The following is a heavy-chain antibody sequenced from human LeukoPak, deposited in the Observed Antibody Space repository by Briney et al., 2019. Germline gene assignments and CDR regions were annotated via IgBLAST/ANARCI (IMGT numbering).Heavy chain of an antibody. CDR2: IYYSGST. CDR3: ARGRAARSFNYYYYYYMDV. J-gene: IGHJ6*03. Sequence: PSETLSLTCTVSGGSISSYYWSWIRQPPGKGLEWIRYIYYSGSTNYNPSLKSRVTISVDTSKNQFSLKLSSVTAADTAVYYCARGRAARSFNYYYYYYMDVWGKGTTVTVSS. V-gene: IGHV4-59*01. CDR1: GGSISSYY. D-gene: IGHD6-6*01.